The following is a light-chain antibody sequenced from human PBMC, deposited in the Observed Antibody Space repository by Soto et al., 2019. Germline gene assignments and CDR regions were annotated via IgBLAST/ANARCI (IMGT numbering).Light chain of an antibody. V-gene: IGKV3-15*01. CDR2: GAS. CDR1: QSVSTD. J-gene: IGKJ1*01. Sequence: EIVMTQSPATLSVSLGGRATLSCRASQSVSTDLAWYPQRPGQAPRLLIFGASTRATGIPARFTGSGSGTEFTLTITSLQSEDAAVYYCQQYNYWPRTFGQGTKV. CDR3: QQYNYWPRT.